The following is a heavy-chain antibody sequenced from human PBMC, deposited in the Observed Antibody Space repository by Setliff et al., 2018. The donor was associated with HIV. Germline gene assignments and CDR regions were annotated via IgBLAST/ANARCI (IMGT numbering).Heavy chain of an antibody. Sequence: SETLSLTCAVYGGSFSGYYWSWIRQSPGKGLEWLGGINHSGSTNYNPSLKSRVAMSVDTSKNQFSLKMTSVTAADTALYYCARQFGSGFYFDSWGRGTLVTVS. CDR3: ARQFGSGFYFDS. J-gene: IGHJ4*02. V-gene: IGHV4-34*01. D-gene: IGHD3-22*01. CDR1: GGSFSGYY. CDR2: INHSGST.